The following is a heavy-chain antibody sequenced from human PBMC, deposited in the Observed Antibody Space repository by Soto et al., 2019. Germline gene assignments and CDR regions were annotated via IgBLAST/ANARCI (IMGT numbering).Heavy chain of an antibody. CDR2: IYWDDDK. V-gene: IGHV2-5*02. Sequence: QITLKESGPTLVKPTQTLTLTCTFSGFSLSTSGVGVGWIRQPPGKALEWLALIYWDDDKRYSPSLKSRLTITKDTSKNQVVLTMTIMDPVETAAYYCGHREWRATVSKGFDYWGQGTLVTVSS. J-gene: IGHJ4*02. D-gene: IGHD4-4*01. CDR3: GHREWRATVSKGFDY. CDR1: GFSLSTSGVG.